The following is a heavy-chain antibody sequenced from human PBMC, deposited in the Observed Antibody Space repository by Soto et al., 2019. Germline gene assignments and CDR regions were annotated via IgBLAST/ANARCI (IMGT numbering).Heavy chain of an antibody. J-gene: IGHJ6*02. CDR3: ARDKDRQQLGGNYYYILDV. CDR1: GGTFSTSA. D-gene: IGHD3-3*02. V-gene: IGHV1-69*12. Sequence: QVQLMQSGAEVKKPGSSVQVSCKASGGTFSTSAISWVRQAPGEGLEWVGGIMPVFATPDYAQKFQGRVTISADESTATAYLELTSLTTDDPAVYYCARDKDRQQLGGNYYYILDVCGQGPAISVSS. CDR2: IMPVFATP.